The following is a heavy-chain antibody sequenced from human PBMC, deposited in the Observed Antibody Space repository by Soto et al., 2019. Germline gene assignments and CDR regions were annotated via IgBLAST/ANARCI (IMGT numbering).Heavy chain of an antibody. Sequence: PGGSLRLSCAASGFTFSSYSMNWVRQAPGKGLEWVSYISSSSSTIYYADSVKGRFTISRDNAKNSLYLQMNSLRDEDTAVYYCARDSNCSGGSCHFPYYYYYYGMDVWGQGTTVTVSS. D-gene: IGHD2-15*01. J-gene: IGHJ6*02. CDR2: ISSSSSTI. V-gene: IGHV3-48*02. CDR1: GFTFSSYS. CDR3: ARDSNCSGGSCHFPYYYYYYGMDV.